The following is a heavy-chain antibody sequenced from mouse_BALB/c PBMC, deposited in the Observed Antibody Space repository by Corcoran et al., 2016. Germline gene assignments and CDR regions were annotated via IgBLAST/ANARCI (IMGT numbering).Heavy chain of an antibody. V-gene: IGHV1-7*01. J-gene: IGHJ4*01. D-gene: IGHD4-1*01. CDR3: AELGHYAMDY. CDR2: INPSTGYT. Sequence: QVQLQQSGAELAKPGASVKMSCKASGYTFTSYWMHWVKQRPGQGLEWIGYINPSTGYTEYNQKFKDKATLTADKSSSTAYMQLSSLTSEDAAVYYCAELGHYAMDYWGQGTSVTVSS. CDR1: GYTFTSYW.